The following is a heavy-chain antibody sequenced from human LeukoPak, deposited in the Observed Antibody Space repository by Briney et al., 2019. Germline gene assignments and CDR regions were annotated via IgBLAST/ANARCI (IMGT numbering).Heavy chain of an antibody. D-gene: IGHD1-26*01. CDR1: GGSFSGYY. J-gene: IGHJ5*02. Sequence: QASETLSLTCAVYGGSFSGYYWSWVRQAPGKGLEWVSYISSSAGIIYYADSVKGRFTISRDSAKNSLFLQMNSLRAEDTAVYYCARGSGSYSFNLLGFDPWGQGTLVTVSS. CDR2: ISSSAGII. CDR3: ARGSGSYSFNLLGFDP. V-gene: IGHV3-48*01.